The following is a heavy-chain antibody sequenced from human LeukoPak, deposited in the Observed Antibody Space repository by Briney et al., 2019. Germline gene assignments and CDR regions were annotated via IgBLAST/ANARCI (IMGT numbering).Heavy chain of an antibody. Sequence: GGSLRLSCAASGFSFSSYAMGWVRQAPGEGLEWVSSIKGGGGDPFYADSVRGRFTISRDKSKNTLYLQLNSLRAEDTAVYFCAQGGHDFNPFYYWGQGTLVTVSS. CDR3: AQGGHDFNPFYY. J-gene: IGHJ4*02. V-gene: IGHV3-23*01. CDR2: IKGGGGDP. D-gene: IGHD2-21*02. CDR1: GFSFSSYA.